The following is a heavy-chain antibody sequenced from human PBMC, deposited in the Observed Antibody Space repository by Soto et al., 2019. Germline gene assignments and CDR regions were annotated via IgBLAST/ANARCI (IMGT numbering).Heavy chain of an antibody. J-gene: IGHJ6*02. Sequence: GPLRLSCAASVFTFSSYAMSWVRQAPGKGLEWVSAISGSGCSTYYADSVKGRFTISRDNSKNTLYLQMNSLRAEDTAVYYCAADLLLVYYYGMDVWGQGTTVTVSS. CDR3: AADLLLVYYYGMDV. CDR1: VFTFSSYA. CDR2: ISGSGCST. D-gene: IGHD2-21*02. V-gene: IGHV3-23*01.